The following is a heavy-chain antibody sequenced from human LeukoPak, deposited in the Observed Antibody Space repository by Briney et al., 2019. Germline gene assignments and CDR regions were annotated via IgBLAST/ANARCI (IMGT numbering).Heavy chain of an antibody. CDR3: ARDLDPYSYGYKGAFDI. CDR1: GFTFSSYA. CDR2: ISYDGSNK. D-gene: IGHD5-18*01. Sequence: GGSLRLSCAASGFTFSSYAMSWVRQAPGKGLEWVAVISYDGSNKYYADSVKGRFTISRDNSKNTLYLQMNSLRAEDTAVYYCARDLDPYSYGYKGAFDIWGQGAMVTVSS. V-gene: IGHV3-30-3*01. J-gene: IGHJ3*02.